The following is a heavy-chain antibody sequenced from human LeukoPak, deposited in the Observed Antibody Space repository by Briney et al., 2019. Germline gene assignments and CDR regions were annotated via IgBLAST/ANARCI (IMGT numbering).Heavy chain of an antibody. J-gene: IGHJ4*02. CDR2: INEDGRHK. CDR3: GRGGKVEQLVLAR. Sequence: PGGSLRLSCTASGFSFTTYWMAWVRQAPGKGLEWVANINEDGRHKNYLDSVKGRFTISRDNAKNTLYLQMNSLRAEDTAVYYCGRGGKVEQLVLARWGQGSLVTVSS. V-gene: IGHV3-7*01. CDR1: GFSFTTYW. D-gene: IGHD6-13*01.